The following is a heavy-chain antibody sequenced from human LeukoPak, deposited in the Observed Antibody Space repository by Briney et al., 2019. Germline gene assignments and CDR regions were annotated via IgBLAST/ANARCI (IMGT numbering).Heavy chain of an antibody. J-gene: IGHJ4*02. D-gene: IGHD3-3*01. V-gene: IGHV1-69*06. Sequence: GASVKVSCKASGGTFSSYAISWVRQAPGQGLEWMGGIIPIFGTANYAQKFQGRVTITADKSTSTAYMELSSLRSEDTAVYYCATGGITIFGVVTYPNDWGQGTLVTVSS. CDR1: GGTFSSYA. CDR3: ATGGITIFGVVTYPND. CDR2: IIPIFGTA.